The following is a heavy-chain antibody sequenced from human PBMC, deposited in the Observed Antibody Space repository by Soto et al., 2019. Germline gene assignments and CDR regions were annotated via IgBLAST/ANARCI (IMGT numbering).Heavy chain of an antibody. J-gene: IGHJ4*02. V-gene: IGHV1-18*01. D-gene: IGHD3-22*01. CDR3: ARDRLRGYDSSGFYS. CDR1: GYSFSYYG. Sequence: ASVKVSCKASGYSFSYYGINWVRQAPGQGLEWMGWINTKTGHRNYAQKFEDRHTMTTATSTNTVYMELKRLRSDDTAVYYCARDRLRGYDSSGFYSWDQGTPVTSPQ. CDR2: INTKTGHR.